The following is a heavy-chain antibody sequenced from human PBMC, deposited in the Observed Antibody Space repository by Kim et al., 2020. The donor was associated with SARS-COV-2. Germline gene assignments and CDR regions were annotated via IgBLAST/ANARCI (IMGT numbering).Heavy chain of an antibody. Sequence: PSLKSRVTISVDTSKNQFSLKLSSVTAADTAVYYCARVSSSRDGYNYLDYWGQGTLVTVSS. CDR3: ARVSSSRDGYNYLDY. J-gene: IGHJ4*02. D-gene: IGHD5-12*01. V-gene: IGHV4-59*01.